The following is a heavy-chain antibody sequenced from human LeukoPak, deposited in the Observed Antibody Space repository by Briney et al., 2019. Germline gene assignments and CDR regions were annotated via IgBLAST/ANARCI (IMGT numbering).Heavy chain of an antibody. D-gene: IGHD5-24*01. CDR2: IWYDGSNK. CDR1: GFTFSSYG. J-gene: IGHJ3*02. CDR3: AREFQLRFDAFDI. Sequence: PGGSLRLSCAASGFTFSSYGMHWVRQAPGKGLEWVAVIWYDGSNKYYADSVKGRFTISRDNSKNTLYLQMNSLRAEDTAVYYCAREFQLRFDAFDIWGQGTMVTVSS. V-gene: IGHV3-33*01.